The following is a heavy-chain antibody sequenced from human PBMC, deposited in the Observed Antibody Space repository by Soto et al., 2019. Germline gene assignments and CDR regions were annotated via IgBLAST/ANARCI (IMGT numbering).Heavy chain of an antibody. Sequence: KTSETLSLTCTVSGGSISSGDYYWSWIRQPPGKGLEWIGYIYYSGSTYYSPSLKSRVTISVDTSKNQFSLKLSSVTAAGTAVYYCARMTTVYLFDYWGQGTLVTVSS. CDR1: GGSISSGDYY. J-gene: IGHJ4*02. CDR3: ARMTTVYLFDY. D-gene: IGHD4-17*01. V-gene: IGHV4-30-4*01. CDR2: IYYSGST.